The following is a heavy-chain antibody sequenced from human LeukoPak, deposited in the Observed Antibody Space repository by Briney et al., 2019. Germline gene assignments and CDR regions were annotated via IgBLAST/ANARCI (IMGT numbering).Heavy chain of an antibody. CDR3: ARAWNYGSGSAFDY. Sequence: SVKVSCKATGGTFSSYAISWVRQAPGQGLEWMGRIIPIFGTANYAQKFQGRVTITTDESTSTAYMELSSLRSEDTAVYYCARAWNYGSGSAFDYWGQGTLVTVSS. V-gene: IGHV1-69*05. CDR2: IIPIFGTA. CDR1: GGTFSSYA. J-gene: IGHJ4*02. D-gene: IGHD3-10*01.